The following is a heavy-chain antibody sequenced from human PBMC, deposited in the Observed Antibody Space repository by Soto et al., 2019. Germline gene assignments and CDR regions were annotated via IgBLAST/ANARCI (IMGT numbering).Heavy chain of an antibody. Sequence: GESLKISCKGSGYSFTSYWISWVRQMPGKGLEWMGRIDPSDSYTNYSPSFQGHVTISADKSISTAYLQWSSLKASDTAMYYCARLSSSSDYYYGMDVWGQGTTVTVSS. CDR2: IDPSDSYT. D-gene: IGHD6-6*01. J-gene: IGHJ6*02. CDR3: ARLSSSSDYYYGMDV. V-gene: IGHV5-10-1*01. CDR1: GYSFTSYW.